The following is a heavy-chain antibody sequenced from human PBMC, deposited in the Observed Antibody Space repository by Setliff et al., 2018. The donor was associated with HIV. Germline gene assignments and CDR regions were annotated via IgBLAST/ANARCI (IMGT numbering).Heavy chain of an antibody. CDR1: GVSVSRDGYY. J-gene: IGHJ3*02. Sequence: SETLSLTCTVSGVSVSRDGYYWSWIRQLPGKDLEWIAFISYIGTTFYNPSLKSRLTISRVPTKNQFSRKLSSVTAADTAVYYCARVVLLEPLTPGGTFDIWGQGTTVTVSS. V-gene: IGHV4-31*03. CDR3: ARVVLLEPLTPGGTFDI. D-gene: IGHD3-16*01. CDR2: ISYIGTT.